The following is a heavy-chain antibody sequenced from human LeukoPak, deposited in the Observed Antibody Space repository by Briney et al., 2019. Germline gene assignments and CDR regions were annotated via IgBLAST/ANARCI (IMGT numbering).Heavy chain of an antibody. V-gene: IGHV3-7*01. J-gene: IGHJ4*02. Sequence: GGSLRLSCATSGFTFSSYWMSWVRQAPGQGLEWVANIKQTGSEKYYVDSVKGRFTISRDDAKNSLYLQMNSLRVEDTAAYYCARTGHSSGWSAYFDYWGQGTLVTVSS. CDR3: ARTGHSSGWSAYFDY. D-gene: IGHD6-19*01. CDR2: IKQTGSEK. CDR1: GFTFSSYW.